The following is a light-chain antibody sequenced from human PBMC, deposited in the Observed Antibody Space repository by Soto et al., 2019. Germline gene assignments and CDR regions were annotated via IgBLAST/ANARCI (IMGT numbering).Light chain of an antibody. J-gene: IGKJ1*01. V-gene: IGKV1-6*01. CDR2: AAS. Sequence: ATQMTPSPSSLSASVGDRVTITCRASQDIGNDLGWYQQKPGKAPNLLIYAASSLQSGVPSRFSGSGSGTDFTLTISSLQPDDFATYYCQHYNSYSEAFGQGTKGDIK. CDR1: QDIGND. CDR3: QHYNSYSEA.